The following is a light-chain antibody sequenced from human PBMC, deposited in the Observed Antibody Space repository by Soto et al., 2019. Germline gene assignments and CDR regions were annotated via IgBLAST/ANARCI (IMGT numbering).Light chain of an antibody. J-gene: IGLJ1*01. CDR3: QSYDSRMSAYV. CDR1: SSNIGAGYD. Sequence: QLVLTQPPSVSGAPGQRVTISCTGSSSNIGAGYDLHWYQQLPGTAPKLLIYDNTNRPSGVPDRFSGSKSGTSASLAITGLQAEDEADYYCQSYDSRMSAYVFGTGTKLTVL. CDR2: DNT. V-gene: IGLV1-40*01.